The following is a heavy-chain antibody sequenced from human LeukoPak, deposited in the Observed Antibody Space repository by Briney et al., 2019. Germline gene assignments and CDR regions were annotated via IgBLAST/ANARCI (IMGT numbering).Heavy chain of an antibody. CDR3: ARAAPDAFDI. J-gene: IGHJ3*02. V-gene: IGHV4-39*07. CDR1: GGSISSSSYY. Sequence: SETLSLTCTVSGGSISSSSYYWGWIRQPPGKGLEWIGSIYYSGSTYYNPSLKSRVTISVDKSKNQFSLKLSSVTAADTAVYYCARAAPDAFDIWGQGTMVTVSS. CDR2: IYYSGST.